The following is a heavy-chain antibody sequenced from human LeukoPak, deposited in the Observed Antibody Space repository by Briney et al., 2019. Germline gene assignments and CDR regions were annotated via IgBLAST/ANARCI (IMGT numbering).Heavy chain of an antibody. Sequence: SVKVSCKASGGTFSSYAISWVRQAPGQGLEWMGRIIPIFGTANYAQKFQGRVTITTDESTSTAYMELSSLRSEDTAVYYCVSTQGYSYGFNWFDPWGQETLVTVSS. CDR3: VSTQGYSYGFNWFDP. CDR2: IIPIFGTA. V-gene: IGHV1-69*05. D-gene: IGHD5-18*01. CDR1: GGTFSSYA. J-gene: IGHJ5*02.